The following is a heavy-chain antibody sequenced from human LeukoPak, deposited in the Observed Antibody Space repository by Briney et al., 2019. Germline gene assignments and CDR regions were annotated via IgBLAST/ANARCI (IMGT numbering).Heavy chain of an antibody. Sequence: PGGSLRLSCVTSGFTFSSSGMHSVRQVPGKGLEWVADIWYDGSRKFYTDSVKDRFTVSRDNVKNTLYLQMDSLSVADTAVYYCAKDADQYADSYYDWWGQGTLVTVSS. J-gene: IGHJ4*02. CDR2: IWYDGSRK. D-gene: IGHD4-17*01. CDR3: AKDADQYADSYYDW. CDR1: GFTFSSSG. V-gene: IGHV3-33*06.